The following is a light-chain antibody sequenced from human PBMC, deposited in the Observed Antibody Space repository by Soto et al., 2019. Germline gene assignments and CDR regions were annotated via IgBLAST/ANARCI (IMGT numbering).Light chain of an antibody. Sequence: DIQMTQSPSTLSGSVGDRVTITCRASQTISSWLVWYQQKPGKAPKLLIYKASTLKSGVPSRFSGSGSGTEFTLTISSLQHDDFATYYCQHYNSYSEACGQGTKVELK. V-gene: IGKV1-5*03. CDR1: QTISSW. CDR3: QHYNSYSEA. J-gene: IGKJ1*01. CDR2: KAS.